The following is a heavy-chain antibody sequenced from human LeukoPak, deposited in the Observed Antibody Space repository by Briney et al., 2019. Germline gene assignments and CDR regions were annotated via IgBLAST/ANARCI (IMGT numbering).Heavy chain of an antibody. Sequence: SVNVSCKASGGTFSSYAISWVRQAPGQGLEWMGRIIPILGIANYAQKFQGRVTITADKSTSTAYMELSSLRSEDTAVYYRASTLVEMAKNHREYFDYWGQGTLVTVSS. CDR3: ASTLVEMAKNHREYFDY. CDR2: IIPILGIA. D-gene: IGHD5-24*01. J-gene: IGHJ4*02. CDR1: GGTFSSYA. V-gene: IGHV1-69*10.